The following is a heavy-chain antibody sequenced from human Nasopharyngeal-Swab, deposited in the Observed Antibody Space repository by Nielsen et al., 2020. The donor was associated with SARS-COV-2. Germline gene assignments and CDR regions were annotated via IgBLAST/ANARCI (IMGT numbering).Heavy chain of an antibody. CDR1: GGSISSSSYY. D-gene: IGHD2-21*01. Sequence: SETLSLTFTVSGGSISSSSYYWGWIRQPPGKGLEWIGSIYYSGSTYYNPSLKSRVPISVDTSKNQFSLKLSSVTAADTAVYYCARQRGDLRLGFYYYYGMDVWGQGTTVTVSS. V-gene: IGHV4-39*01. CDR3: ARQRGDLRLGFYYYYGMDV. J-gene: IGHJ6*02. CDR2: IYYSGST.